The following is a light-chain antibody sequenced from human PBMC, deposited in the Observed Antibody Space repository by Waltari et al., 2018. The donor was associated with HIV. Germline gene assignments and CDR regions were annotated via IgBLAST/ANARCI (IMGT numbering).Light chain of an antibody. V-gene: IGLV3-10*01. J-gene: IGLJ3*02. CDR2: DDN. Sequence: SYELTQPPSVSVSPGQTATITCSGDALPKRNAYWYQQRSGQAPVLVVYDDNKRPSGIPGRFSGSTSGTTATLTVSRAQVDDEADYYCYSTDTTGYERVFGGGTKLTVL. CDR1: ALPKRN. CDR3: YSTDTTGYERV.